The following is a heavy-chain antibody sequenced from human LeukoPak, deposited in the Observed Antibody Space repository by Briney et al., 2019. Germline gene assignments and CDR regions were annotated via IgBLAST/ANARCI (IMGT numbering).Heavy chain of an antibody. D-gene: IGHD3-10*01. V-gene: IGHV3-23*01. CDR3: AKDAVLLWFGELFTYFDY. CDR2: ISGSGGGT. CDR1: GFTFSRYA. J-gene: IGHJ4*02. Sequence: PGGSLRLSCAASGFTFSRYAMSWVRQAPGKGLEWVSGISGSGGGTYYADSVKGRFTISRDGSKNTLFLQMNSLRAEDTAVYYCAKDAVLLWFGELFTYFDYWGQGTLVTVSS.